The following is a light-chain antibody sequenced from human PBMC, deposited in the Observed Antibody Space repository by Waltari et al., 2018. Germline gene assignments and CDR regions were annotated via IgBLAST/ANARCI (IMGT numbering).Light chain of an antibody. J-gene: IGKJ1*01. CDR3: QHYLRLPAT. CDR1: QSVSRA. CDR2: GAS. V-gene: IGKV3-20*01. Sequence: EIVFTHSPGTLSLSPGERATLSCRASQSVSRALSWYQQKPGQAPRLLIYGASNRATGIPDRFSGSGSGTDFSLTISSLEPEDFAVYYCQHYLRLPATFGQGTKVEIK.